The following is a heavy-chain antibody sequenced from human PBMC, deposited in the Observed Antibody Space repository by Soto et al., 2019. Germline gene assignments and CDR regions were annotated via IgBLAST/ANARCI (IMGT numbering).Heavy chain of an antibody. CDR2: IIPIVGIA. Sequence: QVQLVQSGAEVKKPGSSVKVSCKASGGTFSSYTISWVRHAPGQGLEWMGRIIPIVGIANYAQKFQGRVKITADKSTSTDNMELSSLRSEDTAVYYCARDISYYGSGTPFDPWGQGTLVTVSS. J-gene: IGHJ5*02. CDR1: GGTFSSYT. CDR3: ARDISYYGSGTPFDP. D-gene: IGHD3-10*01. V-gene: IGHV1-69*08.